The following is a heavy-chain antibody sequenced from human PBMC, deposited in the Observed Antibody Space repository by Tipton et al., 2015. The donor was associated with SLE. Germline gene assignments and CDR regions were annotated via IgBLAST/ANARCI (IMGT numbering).Heavy chain of an antibody. CDR2: SHHMGSS. D-gene: IGHD2-15*01. CDR1: GGSITSGGHY. V-gene: IGHV4-31*03. J-gene: IGHJ6*02. CDR3: ARSLVVVVEAATYYYHGLDV. Sequence: TLSLTCTVSGGSITSGGHYWSWIRRLPGQGLEWIGLSHHMGSSFYIPSPRPRLILSIDTSKNQFSLKLSSVTAADTAVYYCARSLVVVVEAATYYYHGLDVWGQGTTVTVSS.